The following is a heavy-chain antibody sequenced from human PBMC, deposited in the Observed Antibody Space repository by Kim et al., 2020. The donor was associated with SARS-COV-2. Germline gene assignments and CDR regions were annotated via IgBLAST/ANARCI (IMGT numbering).Heavy chain of an antibody. J-gene: IGHJ4*02. V-gene: IGHV3-72*01. CDR3: ARSREATVDY. CDR2: T. Sequence: TEYAGSVKGRFTISRDDSKNSLSLQMTSLRAEDTAVYYCARSREATVDYWGQGTLVTVSS. D-gene: IGHD1-26*01.